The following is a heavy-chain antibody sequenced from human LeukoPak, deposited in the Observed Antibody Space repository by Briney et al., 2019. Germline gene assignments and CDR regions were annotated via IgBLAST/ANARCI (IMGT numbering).Heavy chain of an antibody. Sequence: GGSLRLSCAASGFTFSSYAMSWVRQAPGKGLEWVSAISGSGGSTYYADSVKGRFTISRDNSKNTLYLQMNSLRAEDTAVYYCARVPPLSYDFWSGSGWFDPWGQGTLVTVSS. CDR2: ISGSGGST. CDR1: GFTFSSYA. V-gene: IGHV3-23*01. D-gene: IGHD3-3*01. J-gene: IGHJ5*02. CDR3: ARVPPLSYDFWSGSGWFDP.